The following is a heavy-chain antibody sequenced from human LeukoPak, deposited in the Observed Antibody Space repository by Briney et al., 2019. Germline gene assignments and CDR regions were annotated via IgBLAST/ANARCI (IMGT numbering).Heavy chain of an antibody. CDR2: KYYSGSI. CDR3: ARGIAAAAAFDY. V-gene: IGHV4-39*07. J-gene: IGHJ4*02. D-gene: IGHD6-13*01. CDR1: GGSISSSSYY. Sequence: SETLSLTCTVSGGSISSSSYYWGWIRQPPGKGLEWIGSKYYSGSIYYNPSLKSRVTISVDTSKNQFSLKLSSVTAADTAVYYCARGIAAAAAFDYWGQGTLVTVSS.